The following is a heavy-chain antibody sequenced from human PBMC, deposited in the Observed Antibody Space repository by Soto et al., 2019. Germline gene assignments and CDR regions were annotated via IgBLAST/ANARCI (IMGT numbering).Heavy chain of an antibody. CDR1: GGSFTRYT. J-gene: IGHJ3*01. D-gene: IGHD3-10*01. V-gene: IGHV1-69*02. CDR3: XXEGASGDHAFDF. Sequence: QVQLVQSGAEVKKPGSSVKVSCKASGGSFTRYTFNWVRQAPGQGLEWMGRIXXVXGXXXXAQXFQGXXTXTAXTXXXXXXXXXXXXXXXXXXXXXXXXEGASGDHAFDFWGHGTMVTVSS. CDR2: IXXVXGXX.